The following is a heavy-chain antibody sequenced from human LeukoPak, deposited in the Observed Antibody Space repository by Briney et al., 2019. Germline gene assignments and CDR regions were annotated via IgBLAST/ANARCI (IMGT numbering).Heavy chain of an antibody. CDR3: ARDYCTNGVCYNFDP. CDR1: GYTFTSYY. CDR2: INPSGGST. V-gene: IGHV1-46*01. Sequence: ASVKVSCKASGYTFTSYYMHWVRQAPGQGLEWMGLINPSGGSTSYAQKFQGRVTMTRDTSTSTVYMELSSLRSEDTAVYYCARDYCTNGVCYNFDPWGQGTLVTVSS. J-gene: IGHJ5*02. D-gene: IGHD2-8*01.